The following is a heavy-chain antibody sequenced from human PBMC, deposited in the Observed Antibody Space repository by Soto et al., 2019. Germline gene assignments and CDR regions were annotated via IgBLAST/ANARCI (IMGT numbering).Heavy chain of an antibody. J-gene: IGHJ6*01. CDR2: VSYDGSDK. V-gene: IGHV3-30*18. D-gene: IGHD2-21*02. CDR1: VFPFSRYW. Sequence: LKLSCAASVFPFSRYWMHWVLQAPGNGLEWVAVVSYDGSDKYYADSVKGRFTGSRDNSKTTLYLQMNSLRIEDTAVYYCAKVAQGDPLTSDYGMDVWGQGTTVTVSS. CDR3: AKVAQGDPLTSDYGMDV.